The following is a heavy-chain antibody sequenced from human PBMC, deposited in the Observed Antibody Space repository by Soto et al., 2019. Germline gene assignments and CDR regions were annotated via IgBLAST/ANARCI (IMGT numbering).Heavy chain of an antibody. CDR3: ARGPLIAVAGTRYYYYGMDV. CDR1: GDSVSSNSAA. Sequence: SQTLSLICGISGDSVSSNSAAWDWIRQSPSRGLEWLGRTYYRSKWYNDYAVSVKSRITINPDTSKNQFSLQLNSVTPEDTAVYYCARGPLIAVAGTRYYYYGMDVWGQGTTVTVS. V-gene: IGHV6-1*01. D-gene: IGHD6-19*01. J-gene: IGHJ6*02. CDR2: TYYRSKWYN.